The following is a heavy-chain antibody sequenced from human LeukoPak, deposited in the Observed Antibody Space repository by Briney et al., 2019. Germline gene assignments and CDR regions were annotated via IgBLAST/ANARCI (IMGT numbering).Heavy chain of an antibody. CDR2: ISAYNGNT. CDR1: GYTFTSYG. V-gene: IGHV1-18*01. J-gene: IGHJ4*02. Sequence: ASVKVSCKASGYTFTSYGISWVRQAPGQGLEWMGWISAYNGNTNYAQKLQGRVTMTTDTSTSTAYMELRSLRSDDTAVYYCARGLGYYASGSFWIVPIDYWGQGTLVTVSS. CDR3: ARGLGYYASGSFWIVPIDY. D-gene: IGHD3-10*01.